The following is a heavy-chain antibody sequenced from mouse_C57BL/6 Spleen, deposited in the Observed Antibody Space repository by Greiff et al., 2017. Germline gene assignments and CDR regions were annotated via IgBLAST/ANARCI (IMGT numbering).Heavy chain of an antibody. J-gene: IGHJ2*01. CDR3: ARQGDYFDY. V-gene: IGHV5-6*01. CDR2: ISSGGSYT. CDR1: GFTFSSYG. Sequence: EVQVVESGGDLVKPGGSLKLSCAASGFTFSSYGMSWVRPTPDKRLEWVATISSGGSYTYYPDSVKGRFTISRDNAKNTLYLQMSSLKSEDTAMYYCARQGDYFDYWGQGTTLTVSS.